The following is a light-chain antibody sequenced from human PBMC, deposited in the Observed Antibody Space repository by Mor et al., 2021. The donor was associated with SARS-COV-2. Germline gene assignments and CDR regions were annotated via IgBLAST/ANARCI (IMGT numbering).Light chain of an antibody. V-gene: IGKV3-20*01. CDR3: QQYGNSPLA. Sequence: LSCRASQSVRSSNVAWYQQKPGQAPRLLIYGASSRAPGIPDRFSGSGSGTDFTLTISRLEPEDFAVYYCQQYGNSPLAFGGG. CDR2: GAS. J-gene: IGKJ4*01. CDR1: QSVRSSN.